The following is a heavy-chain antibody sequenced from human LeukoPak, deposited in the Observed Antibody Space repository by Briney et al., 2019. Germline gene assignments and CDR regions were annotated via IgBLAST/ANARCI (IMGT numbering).Heavy chain of an antibody. CDR3: ARAGELYYYDSSGYYYPSGWFDP. CDR2: IIPIFGTA. V-gene: IGHV1-69*01. Sequence: SVKVSCKASGGTFSSYAISWVRQAPGQGLEWMGGIIPIFGTANYAQKFQGRVTITADESTSTAYMELSSLRSEDAAVYYCARAGELYYYDSSGYYYPSGWFDPWGQGTLVTVSS. J-gene: IGHJ5*02. D-gene: IGHD3-22*01. CDR1: GGTFSSYA.